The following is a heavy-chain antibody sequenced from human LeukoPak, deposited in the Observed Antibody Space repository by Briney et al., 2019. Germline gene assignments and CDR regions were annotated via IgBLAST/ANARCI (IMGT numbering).Heavy chain of an antibody. CDR1: GFTFSDYR. D-gene: IGHD5/OR15-5a*01. J-gene: IGHJ4*02. CDR2: IKQDGSYT. V-gene: IGHV3-7*04. Sequence: GGSLRLSCAASGFTFSDYRMAWVRQAPGKGLEWVANIKQDGSYTEYGDSLKGRFTISRDNAENSLFLQMSSLRAEDTAVYYCARWRSVSSEFDYWGQGTLVTVSS. CDR3: ARWRSVSSEFDY.